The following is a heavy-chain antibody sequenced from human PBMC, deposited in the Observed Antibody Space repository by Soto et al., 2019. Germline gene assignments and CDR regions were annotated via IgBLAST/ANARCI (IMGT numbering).Heavy chain of an antibody. CDR1: GYTFTSYY. V-gene: IGHV1-46*03. CDR3: ASAARYSSSSIGAFDI. Sequence: QVQLVQSGAEVKKPGASVKVSCKASGYTFTSYYMHWVRQAPGQGLEWMGIINPSGGSTSYAQKFQARVTMTRDTSTSTVYMELSSLRSEDTAVYYCASAARYSSSSIGAFDIWGQGTMVTVSS. D-gene: IGHD6-6*01. CDR2: INPSGGST. J-gene: IGHJ3*02.